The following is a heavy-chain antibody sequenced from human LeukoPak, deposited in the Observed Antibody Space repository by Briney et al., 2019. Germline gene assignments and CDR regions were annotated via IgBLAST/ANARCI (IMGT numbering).Heavy chain of an antibody. Sequence: GESLKISCKGSGYSFTSYWIGWVRQMPGKGLEWMGIIFPGDSDTRYSPSFQGQVTISADKSIRTASLQWSSLKASDTAMYYCARRVMTEYVFDIWGQGTMVTVSS. J-gene: IGHJ3*02. D-gene: IGHD3-22*01. CDR2: IFPGDSDT. CDR1: GYSFTSYW. V-gene: IGHV5-51*01. CDR3: ARRVMTEYVFDI.